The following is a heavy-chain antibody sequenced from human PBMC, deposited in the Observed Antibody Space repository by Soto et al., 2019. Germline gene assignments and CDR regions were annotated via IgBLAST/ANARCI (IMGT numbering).Heavy chain of an antibody. CDR2: ISHDEKTT. Sequence: GGSLRLSCAASGFTLSTYSMPWAHQAPGKGLKWVALISHDEKTTYYADSVKGRFTISRDNAKNSLYLQMNSLRAEDTAVYYCAKRGAAVTRWPVLDYVLDVWGQGTTVIVSS. J-gene: IGHJ6*02. V-gene: IGHV3-30-3*02. CDR1: GFTLSTYS. CDR3: AKRGAAVTRWPVLDYVLDV. D-gene: IGHD6-13*01.